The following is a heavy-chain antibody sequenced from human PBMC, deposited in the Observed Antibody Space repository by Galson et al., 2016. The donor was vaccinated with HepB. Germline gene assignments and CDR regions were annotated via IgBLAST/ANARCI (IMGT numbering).Heavy chain of an antibody. D-gene: IGHD2-2*01. CDR1: GGSISNTNL. Sequence: SETLSLTCAVSGGSISNTNLWSWVRQTPGKGLEWIGEIYHSGSTDYNPSLRSRVTISLDKSKNHFSLNVSSVTAADTAVYYCASSYTSSFDYWGQGILVAVSS. V-gene: IGHV4-4*02. J-gene: IGHJ4*02. CDR2: IYHSGST. CDR3: ASSYTSSFDY.